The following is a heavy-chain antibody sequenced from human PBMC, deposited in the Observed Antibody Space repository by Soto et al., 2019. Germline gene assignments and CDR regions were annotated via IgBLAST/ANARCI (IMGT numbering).Heavy chain of an antibody. CDR2: IKQDGSEK. D-gene: IGHD4-4*01. J-gene: IGHJ6*03. CDR3: ARVSDGYSTYYYYYYMDV. CDR1: GFTFSSYW. Sequence: PGGSLRLSCAASGFTFSSYWMSWVRQAPGKGLEWVANIKQDGSEKYYVDSVKGRFTISRDNAKNSLYLQMNSLRAEDTAVYYCARVSDGYSTYYYYYYMDVWGKGTTVTVSS. V-gene: IGHV3-7*01.